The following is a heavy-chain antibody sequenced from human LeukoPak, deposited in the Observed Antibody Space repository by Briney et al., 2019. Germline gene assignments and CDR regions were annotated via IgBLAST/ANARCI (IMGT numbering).Heavy chain of an antibody. CDR2: IYTSGST. V-gene: IGHV4-61*02. CDR1: GGSISSGSYY. Sequence: PSQTLSLTCTVSGGSISSGSYYWSWIRQPAGKGLEWIGRIYTSGSTNYNPSLKSRVTISVDTSKNQFSLKLSSVTAADTAVYYCARGGSSTSVYYYCYMDVWGKGTTVTVSS. CDR3: ARGGSSTSVYYYCYMDV. J-gene: IGHJ6*03. D-gene: IGHD2-2*01.